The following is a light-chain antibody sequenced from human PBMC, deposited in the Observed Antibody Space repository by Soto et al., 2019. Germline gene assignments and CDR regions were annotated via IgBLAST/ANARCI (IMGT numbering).Light chain of an antibody. CDR2: DVS. CDR1: SSDVGGYNY. J-gene: IGLJ2*01. V-gene: IGLV2-14*01. CDR3: SSYTSSSTLVV. Sequence: QCVLTQPASVSGSPGQSITISCTGTSSDVGGYNYVSWYQQHPGKAPKLMIYDVSNRPSGVSNRFSGSKSGNTASLTISGLQAEDEADYYCSSYTSSSTLVVFGGGTKVTVL.